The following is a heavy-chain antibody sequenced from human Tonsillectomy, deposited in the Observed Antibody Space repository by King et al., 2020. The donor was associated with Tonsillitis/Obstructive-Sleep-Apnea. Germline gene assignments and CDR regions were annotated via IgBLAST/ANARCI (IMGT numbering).Heavy chain of an antibody. Sequence: VQLVESGGGVVQPGRSPRLSCAASGFTFRSYGMHWVRQAPGKGLEWVAVIWYDGSIKYYADSVKGRFTISRDNSKNTLFLQMNSLRAEDTAVYYCARVGYSSGWYYFDYWGQGTLVTVSS. CDR1: GFTFRSYG. CDR2: IWYDGSIK. J-gene: IGHJ4*02. D-gene: IGHD6-19*01. V-gene: IGHV3-33*01. CDR3: ARVGYSSGWYYFDY.